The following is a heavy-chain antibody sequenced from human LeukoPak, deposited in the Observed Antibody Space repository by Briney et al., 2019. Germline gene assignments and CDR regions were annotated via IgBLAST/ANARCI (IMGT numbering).Heavy chain of an antibody. CDR3: ARGRNYYGSRSFSSDYYYYYMDV. J-gene: IGHJ6*03. D-gene: IGHD3-10*01. Sequence: GGSLRLSCAASGFTFSSYAMNWVRQAPGKGLEGVSSITTGGSYKYYADSVKGRFTISSAKSKHALYLQMNSLSAEDTAVYFCARGRNYYGSRSFSSDYYYYYMDVWGKGTTVTVSS. V-gene: IGHV3-21*01. CDR1: GFTFSSYA. CDR2: ITTGGSYK.